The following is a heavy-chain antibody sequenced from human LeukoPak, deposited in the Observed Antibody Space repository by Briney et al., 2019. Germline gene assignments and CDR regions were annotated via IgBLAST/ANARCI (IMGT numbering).Heavy chain of an antibody. CDR1: GGSISSYY. Sequence: SETLSPTCTVSGGSISSYYWSWTRQPPGMGLEWIGYIYYSGSTNYNPSLKSRVTISVDTSKNQFSLKLSSVTAADTAVYYCARTSEFWSGYQPFDYWGQGTLVTVSS. J-gene: IGHJ4*02. V-gene: IGHV4-59*01. D-gene: IGHD3-3*01. CDR2: IYYSGST. CDR3: ARTSEFWSGYQPFDY.